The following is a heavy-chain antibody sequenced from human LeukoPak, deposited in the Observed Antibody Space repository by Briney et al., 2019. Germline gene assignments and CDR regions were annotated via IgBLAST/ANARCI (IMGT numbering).Heavy chain of an antibody. D-gene: IGHD2-2*01. CDR1: GGSFSGYY. Sequence: SETLPLTCAVYGGSFSGYYWSWIRQPPGKGLEWIGEINHSGSTNYNPSLKSRVTISVDTSKNQFSLKLSSVTAADTAVYYCARGIVVVPAAPYYFDYWGQGTLVTVSS. J-gene: IGHJ4*02. V-gene: IGHV4-34*01. CDR2: INHSGST. CDR3: ARGIVVVPAAPYYFDY.